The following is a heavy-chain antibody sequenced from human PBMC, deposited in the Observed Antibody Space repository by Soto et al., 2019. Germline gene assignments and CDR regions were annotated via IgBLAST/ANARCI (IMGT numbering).Heavy chain of an antibody. CDR3: ARDLGYSYGPRGLFWFDP. D-gene: IGHD5-18*01. CDR1: GGSISSYY. Sequence: SETLSLTCTVSGGSISSYYWSWIRQPPGKGLEWIGYIYYSGSTNYNPSLKSRVTISVDTSKSQFSLKLSSVTAADTAVYYCARDLGYSYGPRGLFWFDPWGQGTLVTVSS. J-gene: IGHJ5*02. CDR2: IYYSGST. V-gene: IGHV4-59*01.